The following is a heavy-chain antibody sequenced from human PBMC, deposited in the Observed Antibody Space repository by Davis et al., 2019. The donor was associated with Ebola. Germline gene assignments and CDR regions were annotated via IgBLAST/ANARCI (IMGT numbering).Heavy chain of an antibody. CDR1: GGSISSTTHF. Sequence: SETLSLTCTVSGGSISSTTHFWGWIRQPPGKGLEWIGGITNTGSTYYNPSLESRVTMSVDTSKNQFSLKLSSVTAADTAVYYCARGNYGDYIVLYYYNMDVWGQGTTVTVSS. J-gene: IGHJ6*02. D-gene: IGHD4-17*01. V-gene: IGHV4-39*07. CDR2: ITNTGST. CDR3: ARGNYGDYIVLYYYNMDV.